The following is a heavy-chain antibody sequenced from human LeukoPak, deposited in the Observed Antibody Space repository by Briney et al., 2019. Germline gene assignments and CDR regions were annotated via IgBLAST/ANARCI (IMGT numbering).Heavy chain of an antibody. J-gene: IGHJ4*02. CDR2: INHSGST. Sequence: SETLSLTCAVYGGSFSGYYWSWIRQPPGKGLEWIGEINHSGSTNYNPSLKGRVTISVDTSKDQFSLKLSSVTAADTAVYYCARGDSSWGPIDYWGQGTLVTVSS. CDR3: ARGDSSWGPIDY. D-gene: IGHD6-13*01. V-gene: IGHV4-34*01. CDR1: GGSFSGYY.